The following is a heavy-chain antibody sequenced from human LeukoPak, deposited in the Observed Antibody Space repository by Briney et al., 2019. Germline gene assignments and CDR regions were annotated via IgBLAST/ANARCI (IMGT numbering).Heavy chain of an antibody. CDR2: IYYSGST. Sequence: PSETLSLTCTVSGGSISSYYWSWIRQPPGKGLEWIGYIYYSGSTNYNPSLKSRVTISVDTSKNQFSLKLSSVTAADTAVYYCARCVVVVAAYHDAFDIWGQGTMVTVSS. J-gene: IGHJ3*02. D-gene: IGHD2-15*01. CDR1: GGSISSYY. CDR3: ARCVVVVAAYHDAFDI. V-gene: IGHV4-59*12.